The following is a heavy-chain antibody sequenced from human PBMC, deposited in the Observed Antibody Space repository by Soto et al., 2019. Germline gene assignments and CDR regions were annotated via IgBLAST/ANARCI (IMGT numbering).Heavy chain of an antibody. J-gene: IGHJ6*02. CDR2: IWYDGSNK. CDR1: GFTFSSYG. D-gene: IGHD3-9*01. Sequence: GGSLRLSCAASGFTFSSYGMHWVRQAPGKGLEWVAVIWYDGSNKYYADSVKGRFTISRDNSKNTLYLQMNSLRAEDTAVYYCARALRYFDGMDVWGQGTTVTVSS. CDR3: ARALRYFDGMDV. V-gene: IGHV3-33*01.